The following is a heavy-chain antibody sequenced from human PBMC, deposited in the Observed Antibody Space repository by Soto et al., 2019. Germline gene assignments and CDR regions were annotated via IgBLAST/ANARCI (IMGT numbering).Heavy chain of an antibody. CDR3: TTDSYMTNIIDRFAY. CDR2: VKSKTDGGTT. Sequence: GGSLRLSCAASGFIFSNAWINWVRQAPGKGLEWVGRVKSKTDGGTTDFAAPVKGRFAISRDDSKNMVYLEMNSLKTEDTAIYYCTTDSYMTNIIDRFAYWGHGTLVTVSS. J-gene: IGHJ4*01. V-gene: IGHV3-15*07. CDR1: GFIFSNAW. D-gene: IGHD2-2*02.